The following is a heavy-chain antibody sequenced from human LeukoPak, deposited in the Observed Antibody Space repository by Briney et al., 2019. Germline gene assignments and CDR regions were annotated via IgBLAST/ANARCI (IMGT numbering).Heavy chain of an antibody. D-gene: IGHD1-1*01. J-gene: IGHJ4*02. CDR1: GFTFSSYW. Sequence: GGSLRLSCAASGFTFSSYWMSWVRQAPGKGLEWVSFISGTGDSTYYADSVKGRFTISRDSSKNTLYLQMNSLRAEDTAVYYCAKNGKYYFDYWGQGTLVTVSS. V-gene: IGHV3-23*01. CDR2: ISGTGDST. CDR3: AKNGKYYFDY.